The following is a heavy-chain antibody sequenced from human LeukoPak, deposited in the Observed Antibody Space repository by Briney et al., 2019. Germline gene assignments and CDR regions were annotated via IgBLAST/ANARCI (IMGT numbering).Heavy chain of an antibody. CDR3: AKDAWELLDY. CDR1: GFTFSSYG. J-gene: IGHJ4*02. CDR2: IRYDGSNK. Sequence: GGSLRLSCAASGFTFSSYGMHWVRQAPGKGLEWVAFIRYDGSNKYYADSVKGRFTVSRDNSKNTLYLQMNSLRAEDTAVYYCAKDAWELLDYWGQGTLVTVSS. V-gene: IGHV3-30*02. D-gene: IGHD1-26*01.